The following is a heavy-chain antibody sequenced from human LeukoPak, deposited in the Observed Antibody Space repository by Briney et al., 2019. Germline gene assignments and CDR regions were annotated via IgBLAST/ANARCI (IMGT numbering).Heavy chain of an antibody. CDR1: GYSFTSYW. Sequence: HGESLRISCKGSGYSFTSYWISWVRQMPEEGLEWMGRIDPSDSYTNYSPSFQVHVTISADKSISTAYLQWSSLKASDTAMYYCARSRHGIAAAGTRSWFDPWGQGTLVTVSS. V-gene: IGHV5-10-1*01. D-gene: IGHD6-13*01. CDR3: ARSRHGIAAAGTRSWFDP. CDR2: IDPSDSYT. J-gene: IGHJ5*02.